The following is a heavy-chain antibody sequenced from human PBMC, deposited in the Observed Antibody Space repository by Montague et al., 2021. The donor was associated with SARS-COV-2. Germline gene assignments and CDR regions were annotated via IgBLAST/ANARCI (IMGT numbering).Heavy chain of an antibody. V-gene: IGHV3-23*01. Sequence: SLRLSCAVSGFTFSSYAMSWVRQAPVKGLEWVSVISGSVGSTYYXDSXHVLFTISRDNSKNTLYPQMNSLRAEDTAVYYCAKGLSSGSYYSSYFDYWGQGTLVTVSS. D-gene: IGHD3-10*01. CDR1: GFTFSSYA. CDR3: AKGLSSGSYYSSYFDY. CDR2: ISGSVGST. J-gene: IGHJ4*02.